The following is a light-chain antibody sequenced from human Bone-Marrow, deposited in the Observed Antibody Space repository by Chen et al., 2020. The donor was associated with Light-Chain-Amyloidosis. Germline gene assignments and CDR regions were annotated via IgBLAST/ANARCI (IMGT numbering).Light chain of an antibody. CDR1: NIGSTS. Sequence: SSVLTQPSSVSVAPGQTATIACGGNNIGSTSVHWYQQTPGQAPLLVVYDDSDRPSGIPERLSGSNSGNKATLTISRVEAGDEADYYCQVWDRSSDRPVFGGGTKLTVL. V-gene: IGLV3-21*02. J-gene: IGLJ3*02. CDR3: QVWDRSSDRPV. CDR2: DDS.